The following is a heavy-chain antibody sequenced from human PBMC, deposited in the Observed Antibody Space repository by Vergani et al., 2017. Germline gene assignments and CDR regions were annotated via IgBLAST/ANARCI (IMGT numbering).Heavy chain of an antibody. V-gene: IGHV3-66*01. D-gene: IGHD2-2*01. Sequence: EVQVVETGGGLVQPGGSLRLSCAASGFTVSSNYMSWVRQAPGKGLEWVSVIYSGGSTYYADSVKGRFIISRDNSKNTLYLQMNSLRAEDTAVYYCARDSPLVVPAAIFYYYYGMDVWGQGTTVTVSS. CDR1: GFTVSSNY. J-gene: IGHJ6*02. CDR3: ARDSPLVVPAAIFYYYYGMDV. CDR2: IYSGGST.